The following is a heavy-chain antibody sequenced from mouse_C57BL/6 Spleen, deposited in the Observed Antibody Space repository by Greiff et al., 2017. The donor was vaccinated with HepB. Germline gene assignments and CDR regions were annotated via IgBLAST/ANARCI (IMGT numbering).Heavy chain of an antibody. CDR3: ARALRRNYFDY. Sequence: VQLQQSGPGMVKPSQSLSLTCTVTGYSITSGYDWHWIRHFPGNKLEWMGYISYSGSTNYNPSLKSRISITHDTSKNHFFLKLNSVTTEDTATYYCARALRRNYFDYWGQGTTLTVSS. CDR1: GYSITSGYD. V-gene: IGHV3-1*01. CDR2: ISYSGST. J-gene: IGHJ2*01. D-gene: IGHD2-12*01.